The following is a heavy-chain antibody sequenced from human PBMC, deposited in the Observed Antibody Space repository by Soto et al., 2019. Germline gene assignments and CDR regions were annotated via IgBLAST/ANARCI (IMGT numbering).Heavy chain of an antibody. Sequence: GGSLRLSCAASGFTFSSYAMSWVRQAPGKGLEWVSAISGSGGSTYYADSVKGRFTISRDNSKNTLYLQMNSLRAEDTAVYYCARDGWEPYSSSSGFDYWGQGTLVTVSS. CDR1: GFTFSSYA. J-gene: IGHJ4*02. V-gene: IGHV3-23*01. CDR2: ISGSGGST. CDR3: ARDGWEPYSSSSGFDY. D-gene: IGHD6-6*01.